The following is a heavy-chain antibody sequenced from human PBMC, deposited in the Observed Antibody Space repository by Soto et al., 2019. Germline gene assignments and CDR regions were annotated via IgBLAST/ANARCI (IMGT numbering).Heavy chain of an antibody. D-gene: IGHD1-26*01. CDR2: IYHSGTT. V-gene: IGHV4-4*02. Sequence: SETLSLTCAVSGASISNTDWWTWVRQPPGKGLEWIGEIYHSGTTNCDPSLKSRVTISLDKSKNQFSLTLSSVTAADTAVYYCAIPGAGAFDFSGQGTLVTVSS. J-gene: IGHJ4*02. CDR1: GASISNTDW. CDR3: AIPGAGAFDF.